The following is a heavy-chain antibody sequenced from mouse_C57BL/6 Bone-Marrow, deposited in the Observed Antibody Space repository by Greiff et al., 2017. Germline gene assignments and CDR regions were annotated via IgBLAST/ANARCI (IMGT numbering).Heavy chain of an antibody. D-gene: IGHD3-1*01. CDR3: ARRGLRDAMDY. Sequence: EVQVVESGGGLVQPGGSLKLSCAASGFTFSDYGMAWVRQAPRKGPEWVAFISNLAYSIYYADTVTGRFTISRENAKNTLYLEMSSLRSEDTAMYYCARRGLRDAMDYWGKGTSVTVSS. V-gene: IGHV5-15*04. CDR1: GFTFSDYG. J-gene: IGHJ4*01. CDR2: ISNLAYSI.